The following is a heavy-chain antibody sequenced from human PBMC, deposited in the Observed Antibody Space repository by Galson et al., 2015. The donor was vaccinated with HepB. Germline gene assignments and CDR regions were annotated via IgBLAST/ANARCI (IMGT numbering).Heavy chain of an antibody. J-gene: IGHJ3*02. CDR3: ARPLVRRVIMRSDAFDI. CDR2: IYSGGTT. Sequence: SLRLSCAASGFTVSSNYMNWVRQAPGQGLEWVSIIYSGGTTYYADSVKGRFTISRDNSKNTVYLQMNSLRPEDTAVYYCARPLVRRVIMRSDAFDIWGQGTMVIVSS. CDR1: GFTVSSNY. D-gene: IGHD3-10*01. V-gene: IGHV3-66*02.